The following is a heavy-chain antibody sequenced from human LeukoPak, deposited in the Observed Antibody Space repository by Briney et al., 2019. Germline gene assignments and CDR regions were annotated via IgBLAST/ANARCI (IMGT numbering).Heavy chain of an antibody. V-gene: IGHV3-48*01. CDR2: ISSSSGTI. J-gene: IGHJ4*02. CDR1: GFTLSSYS. CDR3: ARDPYGSGSYYYDY. D-gene: IGHD3-10*01. Sequence: GGSLRLSCAASGFTLSSYSMNCVRPAPGKGLEWVSFISSSSGTIYYADSVKGRFTISRDKAKNSLYLQMNSLRAEDTAVYYCARDPYGSGSYYYDYWGQGTLVTVSS.